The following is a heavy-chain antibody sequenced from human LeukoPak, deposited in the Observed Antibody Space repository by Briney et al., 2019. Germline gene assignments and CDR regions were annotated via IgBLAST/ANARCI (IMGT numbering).Heavy chain of an antibody. J-gene: IGHJ4*02. Sequence: PSETLFLTCAVYGGSITGYYWSWIRQTPGRGLEWVGEIHYTGATSYNPSLKSRATISTDTSKNQFSLRLSSVTAADTAVYYCARGNILTGYCFDFWGQGALVTVSS. CDR3: ARGNILTGYCFDF. CDR1: GGSITGYY. D-gene: IGHD3-9*01. V-gene: IGHV4-34*01. CDR2: IHYTGAT.